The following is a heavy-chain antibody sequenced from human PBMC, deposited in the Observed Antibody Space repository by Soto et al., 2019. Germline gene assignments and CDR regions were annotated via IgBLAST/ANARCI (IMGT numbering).Heavy chain of an antibody. Sequence: GASVKVSCKGSGYTLATPGISWGGQAPGQGLEGMGWISAYNSNTNYAQKFQGRVTMTTDTSTNRAYMELKSLRSDDTAIYYCARGWFGEFVEHFDYWGQGTLVTVSS. CDR3: ARGWFGEFVEHFDY. V-gene: IGHV1-18*04. J-gene: IGHJ4*02. D-gene: IGHD3-10*01. CDR2: ISAYNSNT. CDR1: GYTLATPG.